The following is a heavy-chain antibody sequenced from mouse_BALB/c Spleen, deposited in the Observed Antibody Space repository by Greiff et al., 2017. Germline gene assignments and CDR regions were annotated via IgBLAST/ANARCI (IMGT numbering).Heavy chain of an antibody. D-gene: IGHD3-3*01. Sequence: EVQLQESGGGLVQPGGSLKLSCAASGFTFSSYGMSWVRQTPDKRLELVATINSNGGSTYYPDSVKGRFTISRDNAKNTLYLQMSSLKSEDTAMYYCAGLGFDYWGQGTTLTVSS. CDR2: INSNGGST. CDR3: AGLGFDY. CDR1: GFTFSSYG. J-gene: IGHJ2*01. V-gene: IGHV5-6-3*01.